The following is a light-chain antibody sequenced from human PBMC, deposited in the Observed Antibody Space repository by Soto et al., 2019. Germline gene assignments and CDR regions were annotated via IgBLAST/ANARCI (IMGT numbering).Light chain of an antibody. J-gene: IGKJ3*01. CDR2: GAS. V-gene: IGKV1-27*01. CDR3: QKYNRAPFI. Sequence: DIQMTQSPSSLSASVGDRVTITCRASQGISNYLAWYQQKPGKVPELLIYGASTLKSGVPSRFSGSGSGRGFTLTISRPQPGDVATYSCQKYNRAPFIFLAGTKVDIK. CDR1: QGISNY.